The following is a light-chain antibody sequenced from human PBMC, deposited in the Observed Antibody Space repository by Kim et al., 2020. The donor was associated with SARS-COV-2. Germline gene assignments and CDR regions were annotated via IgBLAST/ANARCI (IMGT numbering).Light chain of an antibody. J-gene: IGKJ1*01. CDR3: QQYNDWPLT. Sequence: SGSPGRRATLSCRASQGPSSNLVWYQQKPGQAPRLLIYGASTRATGIPARFSGSGSGTEFTLTISSLQSEDFAVYYCQQYNDWPLTFGQGTKLEI. CDR2: GAS. V-gene: IGKV3-15*01. CDR1: QGPSSN.